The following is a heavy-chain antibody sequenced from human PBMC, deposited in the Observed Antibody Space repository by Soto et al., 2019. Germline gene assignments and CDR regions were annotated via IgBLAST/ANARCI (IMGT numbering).Heavy chain of an antibody. J-gene: IGHJ3*02. Sequence: GGSLRLSCSASGFTFSSYAMHWVRQAPGKGLEYVSAISSNGGSTYYADSVKGRFTISRDNSKNTLYLQMSSLRAEDTAVYYCVKPPTYDSLTRRAIDIWGQGTMVTVSS. V-gene: IGHV3-64D*08. CDR3: VKPPTYDSLTRRAIDI. CDR1: GFTFSSYA. D-gene: IGHD3-22*01. CDR2: ISSNGGST.